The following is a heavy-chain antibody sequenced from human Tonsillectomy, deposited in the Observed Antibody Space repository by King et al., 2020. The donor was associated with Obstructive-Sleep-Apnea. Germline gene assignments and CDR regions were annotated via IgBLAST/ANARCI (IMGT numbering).Heavy chain of an antibody. V-gene: IGHV4-39*01. CDR1: GGSISSSNYY. CDR3: ARQLGTYCSGGSCYFDS. D-gene: IGHD2-15*01. Sequence: PLQESGPGLVKPSETLSLTCTVSGGSISSSNYYWGWIRQPPGTGLEWIGSVYYSGTTYYNPSLKSRVTISVDTSKNHFSLKLSSVTAADTAVYYCARQLGTYCSGGSCYFDSWGQGTLVTVSS. J-gene: IGHJ4*02. CDR2: VYYSGTT.